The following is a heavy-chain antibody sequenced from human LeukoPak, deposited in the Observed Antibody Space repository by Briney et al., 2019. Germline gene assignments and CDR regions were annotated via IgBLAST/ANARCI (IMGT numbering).Heavy chain of an antibody. CDR1: GFTFSSYA. D-gene: IGHD2-15*01. V-gene: IGHV3-30-3*01. CDR3: AREYCSAGSCYSATPDDAFDI. Sequence: GGSLRLSCAASGFTFSSYAVHWVRQAPGKGLEWVGVMSYDGSNEYYADSVKGRFTISRDNSKNTLYLLMNILRAEDTAVYYCAREYCSAGSCYSATPDDAFDIWGQGTMVTVSS. J-gene: IGHJ3*02. CDR2: MSYDGSNE.